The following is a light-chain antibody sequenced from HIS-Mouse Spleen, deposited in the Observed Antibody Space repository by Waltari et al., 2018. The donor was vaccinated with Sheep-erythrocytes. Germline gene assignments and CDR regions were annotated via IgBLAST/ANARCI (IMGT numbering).Light chain of an antibody. J-gene: IGKJ2*01. CDR2: AAS. CDR1: QGIRNY. CDR3: LQDYNYPYT. V-gene: IGKV1-6*01. Sequence: AIQMTQSPSSLSASVGDRVTITCRASQGIRNYLGWYQQKPGKAPKLLIYAASSLQSGVPSRFSGSGSGTDFTLTISSLQPEDFATYYCLQDYNYPYTFGHGTKLEIK.